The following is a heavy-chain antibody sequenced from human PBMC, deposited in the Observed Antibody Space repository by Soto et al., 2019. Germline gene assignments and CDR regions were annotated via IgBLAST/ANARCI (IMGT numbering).Heavy chain of an antibody. Sequence: PSETLSLTCTVSGGSISSGGYYWSWIRQHPGKGLEWIGYIYYSGSTYYNPSLKSRVTISVDTSKNQFSLKLSSVTAADTAVYYCARVSYGDSSFDYWGQGTLVTVSS. CDR1: GGSISSGGYY. CDR2: IYYSGST. V-gene: IGHV4-31*03. D-gene: IGHD4-17*01. J-gene: IGHJ4*02. CDR3: ARVSYGDSSFDY.